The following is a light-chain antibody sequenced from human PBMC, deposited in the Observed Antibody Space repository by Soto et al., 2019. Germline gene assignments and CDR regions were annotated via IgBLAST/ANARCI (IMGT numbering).Light chain of an antibody. CDR2: KAS. J-gene: IGKJ5*01. V-gene: IGKV1-39*01. CDR1: QDISNY. CDR3: KQSYSTPIT. Sequence: DIQMTQSPSSLSASVGDRVTITCQASQDISNYLNWYQQKPGKAPKLLIYKASTLKSGVQSRFSGSGSGTEFTLTIRSLQPEDFATYYCKQSYSTPITFGQGTRLEIK.